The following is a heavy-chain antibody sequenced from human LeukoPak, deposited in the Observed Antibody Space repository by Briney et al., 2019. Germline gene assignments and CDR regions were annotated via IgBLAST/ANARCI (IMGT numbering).Heavy chain of an antibody. J-gene: IGHJ2*01. CDR3: AREDKWYFDL. Sequence: PGGSLRLSCAASGFTFSDYYMSWIRQAPGKGLEWVSKISTTSSYTNYADSVKGRFTISRDNAKNSPYLQMNSLRVEDTAVYYCAREDKWYFDLWGRGTLVTVSS. V-gene: IGHV3-11*05. CDR1: GFTFSDYY. CDR2: ISTTSSYT.